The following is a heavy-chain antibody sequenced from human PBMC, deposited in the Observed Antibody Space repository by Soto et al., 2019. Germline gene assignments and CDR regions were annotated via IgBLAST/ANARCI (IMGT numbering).Heavy chain of an antibody. Sequence: SETLCVTCSSSRGLVTSDPYFWGWMRQPPGKGLEWIGSFLYSATTHYNPSLKSRVTIAVDTSKNEFSLKLNSVTAADTAVYYCASSPGSGQYLPFQADFWGQGIMVTVSS. J-gene: IGHJ4*02. CDR1: RGLVTSDPYF. V-gene: IGHV4-39*01. D-gene: IGHD3-10*01. CDR3: ASSPGSGQYLPFQADF. CDR2: FLYSATT.